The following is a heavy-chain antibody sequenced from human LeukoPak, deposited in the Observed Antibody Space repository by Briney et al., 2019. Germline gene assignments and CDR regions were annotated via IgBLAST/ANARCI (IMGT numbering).Heavy chain of an antibody. J-gene: IGHJ4*02. D-gene: IGHD3-16*01. CDR1: GFTFTRDW. V-gene: IGHV3-74*01. Sequence: QPGGSLRLSCTASGFTFTRDWMHWVRQAPGKGLVWVSRVNPDGSSVTYGDSVKGRFTSYRDNAKNTLYLQMNSLRAEDMAVYYCARGGSYGDYWGQGILVTVSS. CDR2: VNPDGSSV. CDR3: ARGGSYGDY.